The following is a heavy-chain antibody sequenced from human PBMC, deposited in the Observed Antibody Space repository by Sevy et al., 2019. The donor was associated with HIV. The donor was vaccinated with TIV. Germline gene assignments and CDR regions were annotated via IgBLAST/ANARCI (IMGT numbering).Heavy chain of an antibody. V-gene: IGHV4-39*01. CDR2: IYYSGST. CDR3: ARLVAATDAFDI. Sequence: SETLSLTCTVSGGSISSSSYYWGWIRQPPGKGLEWIGRIYYSGSTYYNPSLKSRVTISVDTSKNQFSLKLSSVTAADTAVYYCARLVAATDAFDIWGQGTMVTVSS. D-gene: IGHD6-19*01. CDR1: GGSISSSSYY. J-gene: IGHJ3*02.